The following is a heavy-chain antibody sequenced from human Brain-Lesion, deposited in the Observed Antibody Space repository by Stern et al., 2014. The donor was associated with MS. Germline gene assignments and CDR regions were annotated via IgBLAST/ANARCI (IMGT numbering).Heavy chain of an antibody. CDR1: GGSVSSTSYA. CDR2: IYYSGDT. D-gene: IGHD2-15*01. Sequence: VQLVESGPGLVKPSETLSLTCTVAGGSVSSTSYAWAWIRQPPGKGLEWIGTIYYSGDTYFSPSLKSRLTLSLAPSKNQFYLQLGSVTAADTAVYYCAGEEDIRYCSGGSCTGNWFDPWGQGTLVTVSS. J-gene: IGHJ5*02. V-gene: IGHV4-39*01. CDR3: AGEEDIRYCSGGSCTGNWFDP.